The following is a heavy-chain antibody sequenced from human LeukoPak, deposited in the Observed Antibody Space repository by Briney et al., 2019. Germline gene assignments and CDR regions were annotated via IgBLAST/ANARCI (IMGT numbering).Heavy chain of an antibody. CDR3: ARTAGYCSSTSCYGRTNWFDP. D-gene: IGHD2-2*01. CDR2: IYPGDSDT. V-gene: IGHV5-51*01. Sequence: GESLKISCKGSGYSFTSYWIGWVRQMPGKGLQWMGIIYPGDSDTRYSPSFQGQVTISADKSINTAYLQWSSLRASATAMYYCARTAGYCSSTSCYGRTNWFDPWGQGTLVTVSS. J-gene: IGHJ5*02. CDR1: GYSFTSYW.